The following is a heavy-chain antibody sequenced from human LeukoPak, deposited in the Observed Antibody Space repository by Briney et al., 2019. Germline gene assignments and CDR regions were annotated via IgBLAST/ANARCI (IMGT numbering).Heavy chain of an antibody. Sequence: GGSLRLSCAASGFTFSSYGMHWVRQAPGKGLEWVAVISYDGSNKYYADSVKGRFTISRDNSKNTLYLQMNSLRAEDTAVYYCAKDLRQVVRYFQHWGQGTLVTVSS. CDR1: GFTFSSYG. D-gene: IGHD2-15*01. V-gene: IGHV3-30*18. J-gene: IGHJ1*01. CDR3: AKDLRQVVRYFQH. CDR2: ISYDGSNK.